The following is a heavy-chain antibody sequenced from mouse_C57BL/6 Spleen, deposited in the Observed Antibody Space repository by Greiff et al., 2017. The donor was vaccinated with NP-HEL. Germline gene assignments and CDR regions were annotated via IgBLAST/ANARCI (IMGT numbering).Heavy chain of an antibody. D-gene: IGHD2-3*01. CDR2: IDPSDSYT. V-gene: IGHV1-69*01. CDR3: AIAYDGYPFAY. Sequence: QVQLQQPGAELVMPGASVKLSCKASGYTFTSYWMHWVKQRPGQGLEWIGEIDPSDSYTNYNQKFKGKSTLTVDKSSSTAYMQRNSLTSEDSAVYYCAIAYDGYPFAYWGQGTLVTVSA. J-gene: IGHJ3*01. CDR1: GYTFTSYW.